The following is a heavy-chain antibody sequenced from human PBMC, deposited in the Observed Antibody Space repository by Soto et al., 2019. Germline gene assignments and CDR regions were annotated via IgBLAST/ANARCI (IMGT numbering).Heavy chain of an antibody. CDR2: VSFSGLT. Sequence: SETLSLTCTVSGDSVSNSGYYWGWIRQSPGKRLEWIGSVSFSGLTYYNPSLKSRVTLSVDTSKNQFSVRLNSVTASDTAVYYCAPLSVSLSGPYGIHVWGQGTTVTVSS. V-gene: IGHV4-39*01. CDR1: GDSVSNSGYY. J-gene: IGHJ6*02. CDR3: APLSVSLSGPYGIHV. D-gene: IGHD2-15*01.